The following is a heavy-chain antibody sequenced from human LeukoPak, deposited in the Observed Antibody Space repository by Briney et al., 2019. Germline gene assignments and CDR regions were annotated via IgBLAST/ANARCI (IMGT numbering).Heavy chain of an antibody. D-gene: IGHD3-10*01. V-gene: IGHV1-2*02. CDR3: ASGTYYGSGVDY. Sequence: ASVKVSRKASGYTFTGYYMHWVRQAPGQGLEWMGWINPNSGGTNYAQKFQGRVTMTRDTSISTAYMELSRLRSEDTAVYYCASGTYYGSGVDYWGQGTLVTVSS. CDR1: GYTFTGYY. J-gene: IGHJ4*02. CDR2: INPNSGGT.